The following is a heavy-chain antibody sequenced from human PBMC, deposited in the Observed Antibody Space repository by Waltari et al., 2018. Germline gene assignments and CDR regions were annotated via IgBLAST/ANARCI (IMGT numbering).Heavy chain of an antibody. CDR1: GFTFSSYA. J-gene: IGHJ5*02. CDR3: AKTIVVVAASVGDWFDP. V-gene: IGHV3-23*01. D-gene: IGHD2-15*01. CDR2: ISGSGGST. Sequence: EVQLLESGGGLVQPGGSLRLSCAASGFTFSSYAMSWVRQPPGKGLEWVSAISGSGGSTYYADSVKGRFTISRDNSKNTLYLQMNSLRAEDTAVYYCAKTIVVVAASVGDWFDPWGQGTLVTVSS.